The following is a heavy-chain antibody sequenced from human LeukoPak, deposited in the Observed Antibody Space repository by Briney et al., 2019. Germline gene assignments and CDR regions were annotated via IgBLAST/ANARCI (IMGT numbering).Heavy chain of an antibody. CDR1: GFIFSDHH. CDR2: IGSKANRHTT. J-gene: IGHJ5*02. Sequence: GGSLRLSCAVSGFIFSDHHMDWVRQAPGKGLEWVGRIGSKANRHTTEYAASVKGRFTVSRDDSKNSLYLQMNSLKTEDTAVYYCSRSPAGNVLDQWGQGTLVTVSS. D-gene: IGHD2-8*01. CDR3: SRSPAGNVLDQ. V-gene: IGHV3-72*01.